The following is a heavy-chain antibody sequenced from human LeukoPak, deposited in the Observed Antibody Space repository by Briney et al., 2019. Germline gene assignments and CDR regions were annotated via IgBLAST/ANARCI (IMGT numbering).Heavy chain of an antibody. Sequence: PSETLSLDCSVSGYSIKSGYYWSRIRQSPGKGPEWIGSVYRSGSTPYNPSLQSRVSISVDTPKNQFSLIMTSVTAADTAVYYCARVGSIVAAHYYFDYWGQGILVTVSS. D-gene: IGHD1-26*01. J-gene: IGHJ4*02. CDR1: GYSIKSGYY. CDR3: ARVGSIVAAHYYFDY. V-gene: IGHV4-38-2*02. CDR2: VYRSGST.